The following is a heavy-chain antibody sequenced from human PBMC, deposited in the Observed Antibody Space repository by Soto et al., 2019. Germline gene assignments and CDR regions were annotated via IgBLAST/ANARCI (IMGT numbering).Heavy chain of an antibody. CDR1: RVTFSSYS. D-gene: IGHD3-10*01. J-gene: IGHJ4*02. V-gene: IGHV3-21*01. CDR3: ARDSHDYGSGSVVPFDY. Sequence: PGGSLRLSCAAPRVTFSSYSMNWVRQAPGKGLEWVSSISSSSSYIYYADSVKGRFTISRDNAKNSLYLQMNSLRAEDTAVYYCARDSHDYGSGSVVPFDYWGQGTLVTVSS. CDR2: ISSSSSYI.